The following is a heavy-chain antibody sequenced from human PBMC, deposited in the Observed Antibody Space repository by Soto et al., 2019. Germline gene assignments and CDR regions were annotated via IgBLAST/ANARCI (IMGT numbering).Heavy chain of an antibody. CDR3: AKNGRSPSGTCYNSIDY. CDR1: GFTFSAYA. CDR2: VCGDDGNT. D-gene: IGHD3-10*01. V-gene: IGHV3-23*01. Sequence: PGGSLRLSCAASGFTFSAYAMGWVRQAPGKGLEWVSIVCGDDGNTYYADSVRGRFTISRDSSKNTLYLQMSSLRAEDTAVYYCAKNGRSPSGTCYNSIDYWGHGRLVTVPS. J-gene: IGHJ4*01.